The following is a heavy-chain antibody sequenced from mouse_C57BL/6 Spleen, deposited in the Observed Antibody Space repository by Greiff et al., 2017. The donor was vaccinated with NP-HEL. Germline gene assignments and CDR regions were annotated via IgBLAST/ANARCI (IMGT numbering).Heavy chain of an antibody. CDR3: ARSDGSRYWYFDV. CDR2: IDPSDSYT. D-gene: IGHD1-1*01. V-gene: IGHV1-69*01. J-gene: IGHJ1*03. Sequence: QVQLQQPGAELVMPGASVKLSCKASGYTFTSYWMHWVKQRPGQGLEWIGEIDPSDSYTNYNQKFKGKSTLTVDKSSSTAYMQLSSLTSEDSAVYYCARSDGSRYWYFDVWGTGTTVTVSS. CDR1: GYTFTSYW.